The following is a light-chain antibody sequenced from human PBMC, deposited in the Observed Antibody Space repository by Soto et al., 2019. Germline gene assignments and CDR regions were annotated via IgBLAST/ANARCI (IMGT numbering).Light chain of an antibody. CDR2: GAS. CDR1: QSVSND. Sequence: DIVMTQSPATLSVSPGERATLSCRASQSVSNDLAWYQQKPGQPPTLLIYGASTRATGLSARFSGSGSGTEFTLTISSLQSEDLAVYYCQHYHNWPYTFGQGTKLDIK. CDR3: QHYHNWPYT. V-gene: IGKV3-15*01. J-gene: IGKJ2*01.